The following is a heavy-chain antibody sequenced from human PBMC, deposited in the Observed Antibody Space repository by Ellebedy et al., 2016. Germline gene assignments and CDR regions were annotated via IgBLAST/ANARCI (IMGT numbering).Heavy chain of an antibody. J-gene: IGHJ6*02. Sequence: GGSLRLSCAASGFSFSSYAMNWVRQAPGKGLEWVANIKQDGSEKYYVDSVKGRFTISRDNAKNSLYLQMNSLRAEDTAVYYCARDRWGNYEYYYYYGMDVWGQGTTVTVSS. CDR1: GFSFSSYA. CDR2: IKQDGSEK. CDR3: ARDRWGNYEYYYYYGMDV. D-gene: IGHD1-7*01. V-gene: IGHV3-7*03.